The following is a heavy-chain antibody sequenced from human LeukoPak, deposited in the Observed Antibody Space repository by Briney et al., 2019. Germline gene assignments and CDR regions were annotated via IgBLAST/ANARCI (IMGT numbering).Heavy chain of an antibody. CDR1: GGTFSSYA. J-gene: IGHJ6*03. Sequence: ASVKVSCKASGGTFSSYAISWVRQATGQGLEWMGWMNPNSGNTGYAQKFQGRVTMTRNTSISTAYMELSSLRSEDTAVYYCARGRKYYYYYMDVWGKGTTVTVSS. CDR3: ARGRKYYYYYMDV. V-gene: IGHV1-8*02. CDR2: MNPNSGNT.